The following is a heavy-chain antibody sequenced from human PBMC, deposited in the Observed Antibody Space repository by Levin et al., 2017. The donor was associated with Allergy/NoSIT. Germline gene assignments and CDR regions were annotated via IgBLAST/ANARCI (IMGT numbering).Heavy chain of an antibody. Sequence: GGSLRLSCAASGFTFSSYAMSWVRQAPGKGLEWVSAISGSGGSTYYADSVKGRFTISRDNSKNTLYLQMNSLRAEDTAVYYCAKDQGDCSGGSCYLTFDYWGQGTLVTVSS. CDR1: GFTFSSYA. J-gene: IGHJ4*02. CDR2: ISGSGGST. CDR3: AKDQGDCSGGSCYLTFDY. D-gene: IGHD2-15*01. V-gene: IGHV3-23*01.